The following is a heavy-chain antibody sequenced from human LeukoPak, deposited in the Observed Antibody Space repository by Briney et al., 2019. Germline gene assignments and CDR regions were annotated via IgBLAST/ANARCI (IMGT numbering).Heavy chain of an antibody. Sequence: GGSLRLSCAASGFTFSSYSMNWVRQAPGKGLEWVSSISSSSSYIYYADSVKGRFTISRDNAKISLYLQMNSLRAEDTAVYYCARATSSSGYAFDIWGQGTMVTVSS. CDR2: ISSSSSYI. CDR1: GFTFSSYS. J-gene: IGHJ3*02. V-gene: IGHV3-21*01. D-gene: IGHD6-19*01. CDR3: ARATSSSGYAFDI.